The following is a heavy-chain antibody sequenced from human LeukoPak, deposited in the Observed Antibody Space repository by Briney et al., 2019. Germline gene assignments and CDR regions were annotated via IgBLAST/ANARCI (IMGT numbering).Heavy chain of an antibody. CDR3: ARQDPYSSSSLGYYYYMDV. Sequence: ASVKVSCKASGGTFSSYAISWVRQAPGQGLEWMGGIIPIFGTANYAQKFQGRVTITADESTSTAYMELSSLRSEDTAVYYCARQDPYSSSSLGYYYYMDVWGKGTTVTVSS. CDR1: GGTFSSYA. CDR2: IIPIFGTA. J-gene: IGHJ6*03. D-gene: IGHD6-6*01. V-gene: IGHV1-69*13.